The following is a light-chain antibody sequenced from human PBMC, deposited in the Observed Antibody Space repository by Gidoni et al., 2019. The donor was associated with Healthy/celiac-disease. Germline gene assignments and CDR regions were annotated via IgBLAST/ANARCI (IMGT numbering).Light chain of an antibody. CDR2: WAS. CDR3: QQYYSTPRT. Sequence: DLVMTQSPYPLPVSLGERATINCKSSQSVLYSSNNKNYLAWYQQKPGQPPKLLIYWASTRESGVPDRFSGSGSGTDFTLTISSLQAEDVAVYYCQQYYSTPRTFGQGTKLEIK. J-gene: IGKJ2*01. CDR1: QSVLYSSNNKNY. V-gene: IGKV4-1*01.